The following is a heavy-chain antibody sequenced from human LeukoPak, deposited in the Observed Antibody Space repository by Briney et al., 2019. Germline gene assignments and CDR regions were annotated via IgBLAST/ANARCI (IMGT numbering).Heavy chain of an antibody. CDR2: IYYSGST. Sequence: PSETLSLTCTVSGGSISSYYWSWIRQPPGKGLEWIGYIYYSGSTNYNPSLKSRVTISVDTSKNQFSLKLSSVTAADTAVYYCAGHSPTVVTPGYFDPWGQGTLVTVSS. J-gene: IGHJ5*02. CDR3: AGHSPTVVTPGYFDP. CDR1: GGSISSYY. D-gene: IGHD4-23*01. V-gene: IGHV4-59*08.